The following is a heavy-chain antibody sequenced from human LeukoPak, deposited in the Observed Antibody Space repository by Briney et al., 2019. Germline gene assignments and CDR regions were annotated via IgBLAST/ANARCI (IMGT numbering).Heavy chain of an antibody. CDR3: AKAPKAYYGDYFDY. J-gene: IGHJ4*02. Sequence: GGSLRLSCAASGFTFTNFWMHWVRQAPGKGLVWVSRINTDGSRTDYADSVKGRFTVSRDNAKNTLYLQMNSLRAEDTAVYYCAKAPKAYYGDYFDYWGQGTLVTVSS. D-gene: IGHD4-17*01. V-gene: IGHV3-74*01. CDR2: INTDGSRT. CDR1: GFTFTNFW.